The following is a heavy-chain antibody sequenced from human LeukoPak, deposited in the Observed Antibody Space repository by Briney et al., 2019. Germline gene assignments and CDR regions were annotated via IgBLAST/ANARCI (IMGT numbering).Heavy chain of an antibody. CDR2: INYSGST. V-gene: IGHV4-59*01. CDR1: GGSISSYY. J-gene: IGHJ4*02. Sequence: PSETLSLTCTVSGGSISSYYWTWIRQPPGKGLEWIGSINYSGSTYYNPSLKSRVTISVDTSKNQFSLKLSSVTAADTAVYYCARSSGAFDYWGQGALVTVSS. CDR3: ARSSGAFDY.